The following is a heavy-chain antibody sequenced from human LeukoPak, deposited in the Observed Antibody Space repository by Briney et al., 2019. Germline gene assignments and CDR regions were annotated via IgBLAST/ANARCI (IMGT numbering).Heavy chain of an antibody. CDR2: IGTITSTT. D-gene: IGHD6-19*01. CDR1: GFTFGSYE. Sequence: PGGSLRLSCVASGFTFGSYEMNWVRQAPGKGLEWVSYIGTITSTTYCADSVKGRFTVSRDDAKSSLYLQMSSLRAEDTAVYYCARAVYELRGQWLVPGFDYWGQGTLVTVSS. CDR3: ARAVYELRGQWLVPGFDY. J-gene: IGHJ4*02. V-gene: IGHV3-48*03.